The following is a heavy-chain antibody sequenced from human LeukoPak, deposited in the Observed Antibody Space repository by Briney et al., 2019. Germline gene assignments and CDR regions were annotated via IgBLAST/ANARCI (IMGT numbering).Heavy chain of an antibody. CDR2: IYYSGST. J-gene: IGHJ4*02. D-gene: IGHD5-18*01. CDR3: ARDTSAMGADYFDY. Sequence: PSETLSLTCTVSGGSISNDGYYWSWIRQPPGKGLEWIGYIYYSGSTNYNPSLKSRVTISVDTSKNQFSLKLSSVTAADTAVYYCARDTSAMGADYFDYWGQGTLVTVSS. V-gene: IGHV4-61*08. CDR1: GGSISNDGYY.